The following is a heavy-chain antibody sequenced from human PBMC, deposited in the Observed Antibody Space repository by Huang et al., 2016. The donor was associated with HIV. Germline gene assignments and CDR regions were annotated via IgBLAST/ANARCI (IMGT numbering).Heavy chain of an antibody. Sequence: QVQLVQSRAEVKKPGASVKVSCKVSEYTLTELSIHWGRQPPGKGLGWMGGFDPEIGETIYAQKFQGRVTMTEDTSTETAFMELSGLRPEDTAVYYCATGFDVFFDFWGQGTLVTVSS. V-gene: IGHV1-24*01. D-gene: IGHD3-9*01. CDR1: EYTLTELS. CDR2: FDPEIGET. J-gene: IGHJ4*02. CDR3: ATGFDVFFDF.